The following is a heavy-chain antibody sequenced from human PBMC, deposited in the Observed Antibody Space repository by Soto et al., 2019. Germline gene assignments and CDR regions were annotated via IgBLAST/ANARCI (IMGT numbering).Heavy chain of an antibody. Sequence: PGGSLRLSCAASGFTFSDYYMSWIRQAPGKGLEWVSYISSSGSTIYYADSVKGRFTISRDNAKNSLYLQMNSLRAEDTAVYYCASTNYDYVWDPALASYYFDYWGQGTLVTVSS. CDR2: ISSSGSTI. V-gene: IGHV3-11*01. J-gene: IGHJ4*02. D-gene: IGHD3-16*01. CDR1: GFTFSDYY. CDR3: ASTNYDYVWDPALASYYFDY.